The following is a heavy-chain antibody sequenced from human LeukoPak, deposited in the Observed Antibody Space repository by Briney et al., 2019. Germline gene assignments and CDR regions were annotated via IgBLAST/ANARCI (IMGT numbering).Heavy chain of an antibody. J-gene: IGHJ4*02. V-gene: IGHV3-53*01. D-gene: IGHD3-10*01. Sequence: GGSLRLSCAASEFTVSSNYMSWVRQAPGKGLEWVSVIYGGGSTYHADSVKGRFTISRDNSKNTLYLQMNSLRAEDTAVYYCARASISSRGDEYWGQGTLVTVSS. CDR3: ARASISSRGDEY. CDR2: IYGGGST. CDR1: EFTVSSNY.